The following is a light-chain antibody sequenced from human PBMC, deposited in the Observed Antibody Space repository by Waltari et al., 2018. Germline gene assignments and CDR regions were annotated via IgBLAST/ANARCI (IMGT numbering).Light chain of an antibody. CDR2: EAT. V-gene: IGLV2-23*01. CDR3: CSYAGGSRVI. J-gene: IGLJ2*01. CDR1: KNDIGAYNF. Sequence: QSPLPQPASLSGSPGRSITIPSAETKNDIGAYNFVTWFHQFPGQAPKLIVSEATKRPSGVSYRFSGSKSGNTASLTISGLQAEDEADYYCCSYAGGSRVIFGGGTKLTVL.